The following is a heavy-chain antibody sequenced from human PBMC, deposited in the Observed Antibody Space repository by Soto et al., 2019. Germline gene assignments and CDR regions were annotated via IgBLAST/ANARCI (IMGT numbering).Heavy chain of an antibody. CDR1: GFSLSTSGMC. CDR3: ARLPKEYSSSSGLYYYYGMDV. Sequence: SGPTLVNPTQTLTLTCTFSGFSLSTSGMCVSWIRQPPGKALEWLALIDWDDDKYYSTSLKTRLTISKDTSKNQVVLTMTNMDPVGTATYYCARLPKEYSSSSGLYYYYGMDVWGQGTTVTVSS. V-gene: IGHV2-70*01. D-gene: IGHD6-6*01. CDR2: IDWDDDK. J-gene: IGHJ6*02.